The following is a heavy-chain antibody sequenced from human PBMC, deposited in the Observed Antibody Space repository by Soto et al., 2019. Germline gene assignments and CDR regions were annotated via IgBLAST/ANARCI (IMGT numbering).Heavy chain of an antibody. CDR1: GFVFSSYP. Sequence: PGGSLRLSCVASGFVFSSYPINWVRQAPVKGLEWVAVISFDGSNKYYADSVQGRFTISRDNSKSTLYLQVNSLRAEDTAVYYCARGNFDWFQLDAFDIWGQGTMVTVSS. D-gene: IGHD3-9*01. V-gene: IGHV3-30-3*01. CDR2: ISFDGSNK. CDR3: ARGNFDWFQLDAFDI. J-gene: IGHJ3*02.